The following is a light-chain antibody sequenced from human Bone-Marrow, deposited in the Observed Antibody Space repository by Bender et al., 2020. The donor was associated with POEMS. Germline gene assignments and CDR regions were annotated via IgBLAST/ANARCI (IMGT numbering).Light chain of an antibody. CDR2: DVS. V-gene: IGLV2-14*01. CDR3: SSYTSSNTWV. CDR1: SSDVGGYNS. Sequence: QSALTQPRSVSGSPGQSITISCTGTSSDVGGYNSVSWYQQRPGKAPKLMIYDVSYRPSGVSNRFSGSKSGNTASLTISGLQAEDEADYYCSSYTSSNTWVFGGGSRLTVL. J-gene: IGLJ3*02.